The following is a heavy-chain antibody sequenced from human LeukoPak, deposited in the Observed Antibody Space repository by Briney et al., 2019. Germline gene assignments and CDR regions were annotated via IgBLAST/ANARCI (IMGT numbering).Heavy chain of an antibody. CDR2: IYYSGST. J-gene: IGHJ4*02. D-gene: IGHD6-13*01. Sequence: PSETLSLTCTVSGGSISSYYWSWIRQPPGKGLEWIGYIYYSGSTNYNPSLKSRVTISVDTSKNQFSLKLSSVTAADTAVHYCARGQGGIAAAGRPEWTFDYWGQGTLVTVSS. CDR3: ARGQGGIAAAGRPEWTFDY. V-gene: IGHV4-59*01. CDR1: GGSISSYY.